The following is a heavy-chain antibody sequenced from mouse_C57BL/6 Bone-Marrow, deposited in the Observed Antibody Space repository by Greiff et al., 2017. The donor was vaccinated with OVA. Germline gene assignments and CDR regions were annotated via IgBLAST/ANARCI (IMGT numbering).Heavy chain of an antibody. CDR1: GYTFTSYW. Sequence: QVQLQQPGAELVRPGTSVKLSCKASGYTFTSYWMHWVKQRPGQGLEWIGVIDPSDSYPNYTQKFKGKATLTVDTSSSTAYMQLSSLTSEDSAVDYSAKIYYDYYYAMDYWGQGTSVTVSS. CDR3: AKIYYDYYYAMDY. CDR2: IDPSDSYP. V-gene: IGHV1-59*01. D-gene: IGHD2-4*01. J-gene: IGHJ4*01.